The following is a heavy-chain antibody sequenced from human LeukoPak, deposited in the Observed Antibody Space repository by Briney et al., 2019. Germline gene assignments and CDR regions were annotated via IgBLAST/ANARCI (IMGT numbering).Heavy chain of an antibody. D-gene: IGHD2-2*02. CDR3: AKDDIRLPAAIGESGFDY. CDR1: GFTFSSYG. CDR2: IRYDGSNK. J-gene: IGHJ4*02. Sequence: PGRSLRLSCAASGFTFSSYGMHWVRQAPGKGLEWVAFIRYDGSNKYYADSVKGRFTISRDNSKNTLYLQMNSLRAEDTAVYYCAKDDIRLPAAIGESGFDYWGQGTLVTVSS. V-gene: IGHV3-30*02.